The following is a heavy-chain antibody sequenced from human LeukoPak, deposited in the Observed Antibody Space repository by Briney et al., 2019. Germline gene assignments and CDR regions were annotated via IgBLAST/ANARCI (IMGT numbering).Heavy chain of an antibody. V-gene: IGHV3-74*01. CDR2: IYSDGSTT. J-gene: IGHJ4*02. CDR1: GFTFSSYW. Sequence: GGSLRLSCAASGFTFSSYWMHWVRQAPGKGLVWVSRIYSDGSTTSYADSVKGRFTISRDNAKNTLYLQMNSLRAEDTAVHYCARSVYDSGGYYRVLDYWGQGTLVTVSS. CDR3: ARSVYDSGGYYRVLDY. D-gene: IGHD3-22*01.